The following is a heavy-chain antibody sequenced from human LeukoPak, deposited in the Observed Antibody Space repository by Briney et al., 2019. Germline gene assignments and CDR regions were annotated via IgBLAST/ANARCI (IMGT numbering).Heavy chain of an antibody. CDR2: ISSSSSYI. CDR3: ARGVTMVRAVGYYFDY. CDR1: GFTFSSYS. J-gene: IGHJ4*02. D-gene: IGHD3-10*01. V-gene: IGHV3-21*01. Sequence: TGGSLRLPCAASGFTFSSYSMTWVRQAPGKGLEWVSSISSSSSYIYYADSVKGRFTISRDNAKNSLYLQMNSLRAEDTAVYYCARGVTMVRAVGYYFDYWGQGTLVTVSS.